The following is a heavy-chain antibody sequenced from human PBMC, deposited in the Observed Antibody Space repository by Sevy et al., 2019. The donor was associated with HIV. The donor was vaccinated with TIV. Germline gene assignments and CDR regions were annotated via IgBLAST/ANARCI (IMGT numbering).Heavy chain of an antibody. CDR2: ISGSGGST. Sequence: GGSLRLSCLASGFTFSTYAMSWVRQAPGKGLDWVSSISGSGGSTYYAYSVNGRFTISRDKSKNTLYLHMNSLRAEDTAVYYCAKGDSTFYGLDVWGQGTTVTVSS. CDR1: GFTFSTYA. CDR3: AKGDSTFYGLDV. J-gene: IGHJ6*02. D-gene: IGHD6-13*01. V-gene: IGHV3-23*01.